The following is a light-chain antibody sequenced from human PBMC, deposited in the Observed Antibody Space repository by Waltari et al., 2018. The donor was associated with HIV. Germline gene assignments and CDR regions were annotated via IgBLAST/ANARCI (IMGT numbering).Light chain of an antibody. V-gene: IGKV1-8*01. Sequence: AIRMTQSPSSFSASTGDRVTITCRASQGIISYLAWYQQKPGKAPKLLIYAEYTLQSGVPSRFSGSGSVTDFTLTIICLQSEDFATYYCQQYYSYPRLTFCQGTRLEIK. CDR1: QGIISY. CDR3: QQYYSYPRLT. CDR2: AEY. J-gene: IGKJ5*01.